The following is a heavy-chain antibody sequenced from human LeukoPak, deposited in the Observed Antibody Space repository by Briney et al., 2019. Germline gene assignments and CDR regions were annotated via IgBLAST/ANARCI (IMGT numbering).Heavy chain of an antibody. CDR2: INPSGGSP. V-gene: IGHV1-46*01. D-gene: IGHD2-2*01. CDR3: ARDSSSSSLADP. Sequence: ASVKVSCKASGYTFTSSFMHWVRQAPGQGLEWVGIINPSGGSPTYAQKFQGRVTMTRDTSTSTVYMELSSLRSEDTAMYYCARDSSSSSLADPWGQGTLVTVSS. CDR1: GYTFTSSF. J-gene: IGHJ5*02.